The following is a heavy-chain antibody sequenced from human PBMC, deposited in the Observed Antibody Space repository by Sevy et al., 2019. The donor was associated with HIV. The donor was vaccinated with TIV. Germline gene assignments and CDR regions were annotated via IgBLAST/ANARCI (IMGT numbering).Heavy chain of an antibody. D-gene: IGHD1-26*01. CDR2: INGDGGSA. CDR3: ARPTPRIAPSSAAFFDY. J-gene: IGHJ4*02. CDR1: GFPFSSFA. V-gene: IGHV3-23*01. Sequence: GGSLRLSCAASGFPFSSFAMSWVRHIPGKGLERVSTINGDGGSAYYADSVKGRFTLSRDNSNNTVFLQMNRLRDEDTAVYYCARPTPRIAPSSAAFFDYWGQGTLVTVSS.